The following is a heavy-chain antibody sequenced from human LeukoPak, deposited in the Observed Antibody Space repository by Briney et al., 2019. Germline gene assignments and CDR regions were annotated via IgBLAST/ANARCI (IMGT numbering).Heavy chain of an antibody. CDR2: ISFDGSNN. Sequence: GGSLRLSCAASGFTFISYAIRWCGEAPGKGLDGEAVISFDGSNNYSADSVKGRFTISRDNSKNTLYLQMTSLRAEDTAVYYCARDIPNGGICGQGRMVT. CDR1: GFTFISYA. J-gene: IGHJ3*02. CDR3: ARDIPNGGI. V-gene: IGHV3-30*14. D-gene: IGHD4-23*01.